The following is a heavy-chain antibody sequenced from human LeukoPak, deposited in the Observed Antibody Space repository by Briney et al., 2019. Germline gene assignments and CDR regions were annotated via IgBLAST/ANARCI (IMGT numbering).Heavy chain of an antibody. CDR2: ISGSGGST. CDR3: AKETRSVATSAVVY. V-gene: IGHV3-23*01. D-gene: IGHD5-12*01. Sequence: GGSLRLSCTASGFTFGDYAMSWVRQAPGKGLEWVSAISGSGGSTYYADSVKGRFTISRDNSKNTLYLQMNSLRAEDTAVYYCAKETRSVATSAVVYWGQGTLVTVSS. J-gene: IGHJ4*02. CDR1: GFTFGDYA.